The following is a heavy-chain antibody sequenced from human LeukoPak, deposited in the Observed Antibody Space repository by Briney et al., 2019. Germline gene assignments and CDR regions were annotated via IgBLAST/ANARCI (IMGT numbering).Heavy chain of an antibody. Sequence: SETLSLTCTVSGGSVSSSRYYWGWIRQPPGQGLARFGSIYYSGSTYNTPSLKSRVTISIDATKNQFSLKVSYVTAADTAIFSCARRNGYPFFDSWGQGTLVTVSS. V-gene: IGHV4-39*01. D-gene: IGHD5-18*01. CDR3: ARRNGYPFFDS. CDR1: GGSVSSSRYY. CDR2: IYYSGST. J-gene: IGHJ4*02.